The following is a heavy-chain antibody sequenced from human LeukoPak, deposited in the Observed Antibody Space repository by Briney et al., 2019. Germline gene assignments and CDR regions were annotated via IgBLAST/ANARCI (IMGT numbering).Heavy chain of an antibody. V-gene: IGHV1-2*02. Sequence: ASVKVSCKASGYTFTGYYMHWVRQAPGQGLEWMGWINPNSGGTNYAQKFQGRVTMTRDTSISTAYMELSRLRSDDTAVYYCARVDPRGIAVAGPAFDYWGQGTLVTVSS. D-gene: IGHD6-19*01. CDR3: ARVDPRGIAVAGPAFDY. J-gene: IGHJ4*02. CDR1: GYTFTGYY. CDR2: INPNSGGT.